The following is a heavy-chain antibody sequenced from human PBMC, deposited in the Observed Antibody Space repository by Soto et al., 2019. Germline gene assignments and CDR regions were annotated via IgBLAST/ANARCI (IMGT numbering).Heavy chain of an antibody. CDR2: ISYDGSNK. Sequence: HPGGSLRLSCAASGFTFSSYGMHWVRQAPGKGLEWVAVISYDGSNKYYADSVKGRFTISRDNSRNTLYLQMNSLRAEDTAVYYCARGVVATRSYYYYGMDVWGQGTTVTVSS. CDR3: ARGVVATRSYYYYGMDV. D-gene: IGHD5-12*01. J-gene: IGHJ6*02. CDR1: GFTFSSYG. V-gene: IGHV3-30*03.